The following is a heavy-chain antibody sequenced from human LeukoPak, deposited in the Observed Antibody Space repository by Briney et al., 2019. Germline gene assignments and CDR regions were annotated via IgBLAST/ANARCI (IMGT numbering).Heavy chain of an antibody. V-gene: IGHV4-31*03. CDR1: GGSISSGGYY. CDR2: IYYSGST. CDR3: ARDSSIAAAPSAFDI. D-gene: IGHD6-13*01. Sequence: SQTLSLTCTVSGGSISSGGYYWNWIRQHPGKGLEWIGYIYYSGSTYYNPSLKSRVTISVDTSKNQLSLKLSSVTAADTAVYYCARDSSIAAAPSAFDIWGQGTMVTVSS. J-gene: IGHJ3*02.